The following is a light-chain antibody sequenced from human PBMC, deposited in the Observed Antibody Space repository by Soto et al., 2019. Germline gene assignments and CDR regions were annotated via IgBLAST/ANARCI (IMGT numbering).Light chain of an antibody. CDR3: QQFGSSPWT. J-gene: IGKJ1*01. V-gene: IGKV3-20*01. CDR1: QSATSTY. Sequence: DIVLTQSPGTLSLSPGERATLSCRASQSATSTYLAWYKHKPGQPPRLLIFGASSRATGVPDRFSGSGSGTDFTLTISRLEPEDFAVYYCQQFGSSPWTFGQGTKVDIK. CDR2: GAS.